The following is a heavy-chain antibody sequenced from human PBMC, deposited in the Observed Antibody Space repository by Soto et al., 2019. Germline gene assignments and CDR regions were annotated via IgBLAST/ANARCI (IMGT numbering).Heavy chain of an antibody. V-gene: IGHV3-30*18. CDR1: GFTFSSYG. CDR2: ISYDGSNK. D-gene: IGHD6-19*01. CDR3: AKDRFIAVAGLVY. Sequence: LRLSCAASGFTFSSYGMHWVRQAPGKGLEWVAVISYDGSNKYYADSVKGRFTISRDNSKNTLYLQMNSLRAEDTAVYYCAKDRFIAVAGLVYWGQGTLVTVSS. J-gene: IGHJ4*02.